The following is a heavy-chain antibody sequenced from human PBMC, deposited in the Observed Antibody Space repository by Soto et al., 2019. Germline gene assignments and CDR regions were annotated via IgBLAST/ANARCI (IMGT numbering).Heavy chain of an antibody. CDR3: AGGWFRGLKCRTRAYYGMDV. CDR2: IYPGDSDT. Sequence: GESLKISCKGSGYSFTSYWIGWVRQMPGKGLECMGIIYPGDSDTRYSPSFQGQVTISADKSISTAYLQWSSLKASDTAMYYCAGGWFRGLKCRTRAYYGMDVWGQGTTVTVSS. J-gene: IGHJ6*02. V-gene: IGHV5-51*01. D-gene: IGHD2-15*01. CDR1: GYSFTSYW.